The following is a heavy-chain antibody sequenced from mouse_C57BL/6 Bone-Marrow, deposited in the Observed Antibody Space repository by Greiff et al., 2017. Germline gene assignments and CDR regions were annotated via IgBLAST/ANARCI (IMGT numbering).Heavy chain of an antibody. CDR2: ISSGGDYI. Sequence: EVKLMESGEGLVKPGGSLKLSCAASGFTFSSYAMSWVRQTPEKRLEWVAYISSGGDYIYYADTVKGRFTISRDNARNTLYLQMSSLKSEDTAMYYCTRGPFITTVEGFAYWGQGTLVTVSA. V-gene: IGHV5-9-1*02. J-gene: IGHJ3*01. CDR1: GFTFSSYA. D-gene: IGHD1-1*01. CDR3: TRGPFITTVEGFAY.